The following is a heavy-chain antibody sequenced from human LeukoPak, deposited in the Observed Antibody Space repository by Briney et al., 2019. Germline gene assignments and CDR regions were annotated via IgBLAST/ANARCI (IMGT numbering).Heavy chain of an antibody. V-gene: IGHV4-34*01. CDR1: GGSFSGYY. Sequence: SETLSLTCAVYGGSFSGYYWSWIRQPPGKGLEWIGEINHSGSTNYNPSLKSRVTKSVDTPKNQFSLKLSSVTAADTAVYYCARSFPYYDSSGYYYVGWRFDYWGQGTLVTVSS. J-gene: IGHJ4*02. CDR2: INHSGST. D-gene: IGHD3-22*01. CDR3: ARSFPYYDSSGYYYVGWRFDY.